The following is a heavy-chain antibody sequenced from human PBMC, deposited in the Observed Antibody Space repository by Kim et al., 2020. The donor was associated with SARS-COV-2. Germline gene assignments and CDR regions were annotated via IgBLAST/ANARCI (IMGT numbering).Heavy chain of an antibody. J-gene: IGHJ6*03. CDR3: ATAKSPYSSSYMDV. Sequence: AQKFQGRITMTEDTSTDTAYMGLSSLRSEDTAVYYCATAKSPYSSSYMDVWGKGTTVTVSS. D-gene: IGHD6-6*01. V-gene: IGHV1-24*01.